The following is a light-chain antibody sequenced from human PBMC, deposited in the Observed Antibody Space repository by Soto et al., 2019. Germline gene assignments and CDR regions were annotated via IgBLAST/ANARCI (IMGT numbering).Light chain of an antibody. CDR2: LEGSGNY. J-gene: IGLJ3*02. Sequence: QPVLTQSSSASASLGSSVKLNCTLSSGHSSNIIAWHQQQPGKAPRYLMKLEGSGNYNKGSGVPDRFSGSSSGADRYLTISNLQFEDEADYYCETWDSNTRVFGGGTKLTVL. CDR3: ETWDSNTRV. V-gene: IGLV4-60*02. CDR1: SGHSSNI.